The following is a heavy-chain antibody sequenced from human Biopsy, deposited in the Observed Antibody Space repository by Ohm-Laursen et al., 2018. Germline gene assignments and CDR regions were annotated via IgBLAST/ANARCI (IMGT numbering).Heavy chain of an antibody. J-gene: IGHJ5*02. V-gene: IGHV4-39*01. CDR3: ARDYDTSGYYYVS. D-gene: IGHD3-22*01. Sequence: SDTLSLTCSVSGGSMSNNNYYWGWIRQPPGKGLEWIGSIFYRGSTHYKPSLKSRVSISVDTSKNQFSLKLNSVTAADTAVYYCARDYDTSGYYYVSWGQGTLVTVSS. CDR2: IFYRGST. CDR1: GGSMSNNNYY.